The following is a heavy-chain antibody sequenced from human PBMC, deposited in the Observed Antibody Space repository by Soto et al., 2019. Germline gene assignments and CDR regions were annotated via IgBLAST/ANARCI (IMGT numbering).Heavy chain of an antibody. Sequence: ASVKVSCKASGDTFTSYYRHWVRQAPGEGLEWMGIINPSGGSTSYAQKFQGRVTMTRDTSTSTVYMELSSLRSEDTAVYYCARLARPVPTTPCWFEPWGQGTLVTLSS. CDR1: GDTFTSYY. J-gene: IGHJ5*02. CDR3: ARLARPVPTTPCWFEP. CDR2: INPSGGST. V-gene: IGHV1-46*01. D-gene: IGHD4-17*01.